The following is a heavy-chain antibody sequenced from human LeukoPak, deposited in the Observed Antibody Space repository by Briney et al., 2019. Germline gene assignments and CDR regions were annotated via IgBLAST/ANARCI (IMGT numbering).Heavy chain of an antibody. D-gene: IGHD6-6*01. V-gene: IGHV5-51*01. CDR3: ARHWRGSSSCYY. CDR2: IYPGDSDT. J-gene: IGHJ4*02. CDR1: GYSFTSYW. Sequence: GESLKISCKGSGYSFTSYWIGWVRPMPGKGLEWMRIIYPGDSDTRYSPSFEGQVTISADNSISTAYLQWSSQKASDTATYYCARHWRGSSSCYYWGQGTLVTVS.